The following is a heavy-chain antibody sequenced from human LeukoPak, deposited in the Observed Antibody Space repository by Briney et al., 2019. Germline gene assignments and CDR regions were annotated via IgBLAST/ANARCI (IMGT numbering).Heavy chain of an antibody. Sequence: PSETLSLTCTVSGGSISSSSYYWGWIRQPPGKGLEWIGNIYYSGSTYYNPSLKSRVTISVDTSKNQFSLKLSSVTAADTAVYYCARGRGYCSSTSCYTVFDYWGQGTLVTVSS. CDR3: ARGRGYCSSTSCYTVFDY. CDR1: GGSISSSSYY. D-gene: IGHD2-2*02. V-gene: IGHV4-39*07. CDR2: IYYSGST. J-gene: IGHJ4*02.